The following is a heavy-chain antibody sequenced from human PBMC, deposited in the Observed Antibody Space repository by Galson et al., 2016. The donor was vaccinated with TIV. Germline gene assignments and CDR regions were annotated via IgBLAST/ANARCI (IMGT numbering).Heavy chain of an antibody. CDR2: IYSSGNP. CDR1: GGSISSYY. CDR3: ARVRGGARTGVYDY. V-gene: IGHV4-59*01. J-gene: IGHJ4*02. Sequence: SETLSLTCAVSGGSISSYYWSWIRQPPGKGLEWIGYIYSSGNPNYKPSLQSRVTMSLATSKNQFSLRLTSVTAADTAVYYCARVRGGARTGVYDYWGQGTLVTVSS. D-gene: IGHD3-10*01.